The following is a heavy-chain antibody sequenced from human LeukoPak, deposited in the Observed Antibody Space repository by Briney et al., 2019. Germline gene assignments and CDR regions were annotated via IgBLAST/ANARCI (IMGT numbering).Heavy chain of an antibody. Sequence: PGRSLRLSCAASGFTFSSYGMHWVRQAPGKGLEWVAVIWYDGSTKYYADSVKGRFTISRDNSKNTLYLQMNSLRAEDTAVYYCARDAVAGYLDYWGQGTLVTVSS. CDR1: GFTFSSYG. D-gene: IGHD6-19*01. CDR3: ARDAVAGYLDY. CDR2: IWYDGSTK. J-gene: IGHJ4*02. V-gene: IGHV3-33*01.